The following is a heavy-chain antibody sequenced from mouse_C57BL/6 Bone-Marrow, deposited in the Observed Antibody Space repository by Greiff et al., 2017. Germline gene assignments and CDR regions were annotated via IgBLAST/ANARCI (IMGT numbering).Heavy chain of an antibody. D-gene: IGHD1-1*01. V-gene: IGHV1-19*01. CDR1: GYTFTDYY. Sequence: VQLQQSGPVLVKPGASVKMSCKASGYTFTDYYMNWVKQSHGKSLEWIGVINPYNGGTSYNQKFKGKATLTVDKSSSTAYMELNSLTSEDSAVYYGAPFYYYGSSYGCAYWGQGTLVTVSA. CDR2: INPYNGGT. CDR3: APFYYYGSSYGCAY. J-gene: IGHJ3*01.